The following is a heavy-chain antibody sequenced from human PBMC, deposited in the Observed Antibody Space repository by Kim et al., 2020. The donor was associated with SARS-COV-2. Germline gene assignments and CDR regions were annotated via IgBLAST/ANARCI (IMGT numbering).Heavy chain of an antibody. CDR3: ARHSLRFLEWANWFDP. CDR2: IYYSGST. CDR1: GGSISSSSYY. J-gene: IGHJ5*02. V-gene: IGHV4-39*01. D-gene: IGHD3-3*01. Sequence: SETLSLTCTVSGGSISSSSYYWGWIRQPPGKGLEWIGSIYYSGSTYSNPSLKSRATISVDTTKNQFSLKMSPGTAADTAVYYCARHSLRFLEWANWFDPWGQGTLVTVSS.